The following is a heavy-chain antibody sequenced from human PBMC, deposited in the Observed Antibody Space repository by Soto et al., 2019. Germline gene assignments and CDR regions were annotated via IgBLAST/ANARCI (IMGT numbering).Heavy chain of an antibody. CDR3: ARDYYGSGSYPNAFDI. J-gene: IGHJ3*02. D-gene: IGHD3-10*01. V-gene: IGHV1-69*13. CDR1: GGTFSSYA. CDR2: IIPIFGTA. Sequence: SVKVSCKASGGTFSSYAISWVRQAPGQGLEWMGGIIPIFGTANYAQKFQGRVTITADESTSTAYMELSSLRSEDTAVYYCARDYYGSGSYPNAFDIWGQGTRVTVAS.